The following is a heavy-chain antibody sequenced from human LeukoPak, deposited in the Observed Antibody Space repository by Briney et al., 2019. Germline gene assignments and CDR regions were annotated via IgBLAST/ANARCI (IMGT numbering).Heavy chain of an antibody. V-gene: IGHV3-23*01. CDR3: AKGVYHYYGSGSYTLDY. D-gene: IGHD3-10*01. CDR1: GFTFSSYA. J-gene: IGHJ4*02. CDR2: ISGSGGST. Sequence: GGSLRLSCAASGFTFSSYAMSWVRQAPGKGLEWVSAISGSGGSTYYADSVKGRFTISRDNSKNTLYLQMNRLRAEDSAVYYCAKGVYHYYGSGSYTLDYWGQGTQVTVSS.